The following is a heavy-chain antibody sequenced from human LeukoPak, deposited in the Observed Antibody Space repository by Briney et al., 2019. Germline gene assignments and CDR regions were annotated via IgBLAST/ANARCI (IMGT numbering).Heavy chain of an antibody. J-gene: IGHJ4*02. D-gene: IGHD2-2*01. V-gene: IGHV3-53*01. CDR1: GFTVSSNH. Sequence: GGSLRLSCAASGFTVSSNHMTWVRQAPGKGLEWVSDIYTGGLTFYADSVTGGFTISRDNSKNPVYLQMNSLGVEDTARYYCARDNAPAGGGLDYWGQGTLVTVSS. CDR2: IYTGGLT. CDR3: ARDNAPAGGGLDY.